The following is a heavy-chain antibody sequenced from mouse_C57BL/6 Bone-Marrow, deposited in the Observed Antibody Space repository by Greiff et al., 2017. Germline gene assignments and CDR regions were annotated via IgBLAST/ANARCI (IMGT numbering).Heavy chain of an antibody. CDR2: IDPSDSYT. J-gene: IGHJ2*01. V-gene: IGHV1-69*01. D-gene: IGHD2-1*01. CDR1: GYTFTSYW. Sequence: VQLQQPGAELVMPGASVKLSCKASGYTFTSYWMHWVKQRPGQGLEWIGEIDPSDSYTNYNQKFKGKSTLTVDKSSSTAYMQLSSLTSDDSAVYYCASQARSTFYFDYWGQGTTLTVSS. CDR3: ASQARSTFYFDY.